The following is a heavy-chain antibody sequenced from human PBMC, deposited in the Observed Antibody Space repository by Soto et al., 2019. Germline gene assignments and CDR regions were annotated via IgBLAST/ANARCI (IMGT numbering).Heavy chain of an antibody. D-gene: IGHD3-22*01. CDR2: IKSKTDGGTT. V-gene: IGHV3-15*07. CDR3: TTGSESRYDSSGYYYLHKYHYYGMDV. J-gene: IGHJ6*02. CDR1: GFTFSSYS. Sequence: GGSLRLSCAASGFTFSSYSMNWVRQAPGKGLEWVGRIKSKTDGGTTDYAAPVKGRFTISRDDSKNTLYLQMNSLKTEDTAVYYCTTGSESRYDSSGYYYLHKYHYYGMDVWGQGTTVTVSS.